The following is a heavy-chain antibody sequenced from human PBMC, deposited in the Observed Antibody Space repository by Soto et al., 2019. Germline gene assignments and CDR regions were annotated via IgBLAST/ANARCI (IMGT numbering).Heavy chain of an antibody. CDR1: GFSLSSTRVA. CDR3: AHSVVAGLGYYFYY. J-gene: IGHJ4*02. Sequence: QITLKESGPTLVKPTQTLTLTCTFSGFSLSSTRVAVGWIRQPPGKALEWLALIYWDDDKRYSPFLKSRLTLTQDPSQPQAVLTMTHMDPVDTVTYYCAHSVVAGLGYYFYYWGQGTLVTVSS. D-gene: IGHD6-19*01. CDR2: IYWDDDK. V-gene: IGHV2-5*02.